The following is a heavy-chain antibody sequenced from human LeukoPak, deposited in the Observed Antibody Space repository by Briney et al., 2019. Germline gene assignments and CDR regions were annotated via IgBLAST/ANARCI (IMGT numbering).Heavy chain of an antibody. Sequence: GGSLRLSCAASGFTFSNYWMSWVRQAPGKGLEWVANIKQDGSEKYYVDSVKGRFTVSRDNAKSSLYLQMNSLRVEDTAVYYCATTQSFDYWGQGTLVTASS. CDR3: ATTQSFDY. CDR2: IKQDGSEK. V-gene: IGHV3-7*01. J-gene: IGHJ4*02. CDR1: GFTFSNYW.